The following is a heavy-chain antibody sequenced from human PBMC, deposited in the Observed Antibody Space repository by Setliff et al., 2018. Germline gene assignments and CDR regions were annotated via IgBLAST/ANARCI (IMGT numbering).Heavy chain of an antibody. D-gene: IGHD2-21*02. Sequence: ASVKVSCKASGYSLNTYGISWVRQAPGQGLEWMGWISGYNGFIIYAQKLQGRLTMTTDTSTSTAYMELRSLRSDDTAVYYCARSPPTVVVTAIQAIFDYWGQGTLVTVSS. V-gene: IGHV1-18*01. CDR2: ISGYNGFI. J-gene: IGHJ4*02. CDR3: ARSPPTVVVTAIQAIFDY. CDR1: GYSLNTYG.